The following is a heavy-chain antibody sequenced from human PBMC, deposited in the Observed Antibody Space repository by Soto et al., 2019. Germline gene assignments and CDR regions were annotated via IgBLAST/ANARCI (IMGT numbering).Heavy chain of an antibody. CDR2: VWYDGSNK. V-gene: IGHV3-33*01. J-gene: IGHJ6*02. CDR3: AGEGRSGYTFGDYYYFGMDV. CDR1: GFSFSSYG. D-gene: IGHD5-18*01. Sequence: QVQLVESGGGVVQPGRSLKLSCAATGFSFSSYGIHWVRQAPGKGLEWVAVVWYDGSNKYYTDSVKGRFTISSDNSKKTMYLQMNRLRAEDTAVYYCAGEGRSGYTFGDYYYFGMDVWGQGTKVTVSS.